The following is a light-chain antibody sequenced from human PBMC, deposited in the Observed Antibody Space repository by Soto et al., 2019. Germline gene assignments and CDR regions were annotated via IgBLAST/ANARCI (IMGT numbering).Light chain of an antibody. J-gene: IGLJ7*01. CDR2: DNN. V-gene: IGLV1-51*01. Sequence: QSVLTQPPSVSAAPGQKVTISCSGSSSNIGNNYVSWYQQLPGTAPKLLIYDNNKRPSGIPDRFSFSKSDTSATLGITILQPGDEDEYYYGTWYSGRSAHAVFGGGTQLTVL. CDR1: SSNIGNNY. CDR3: GTWYSGRSAHAV.